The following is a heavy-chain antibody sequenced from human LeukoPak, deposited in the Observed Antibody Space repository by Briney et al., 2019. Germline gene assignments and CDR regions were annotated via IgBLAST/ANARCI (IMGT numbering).Heavy chain of an antibody. CDR1: GHTLTQLA. Sequence: GASVKVSCKVSGHTLTQLAIHWVRQAPGKGLEWMGGFEPEDDETIYARRLQGRVTMTEDTSTDTANMELSSLRSEDTAVYYCATYSGSYFLHWGQGTLVTVSS. CDR3: ATYSGSYFLH. CDR2: FEPEDDET. V-gene: IGHV1-24*01. D-gene: IGHD1-26*01. J-gene: IGHJ1*01.